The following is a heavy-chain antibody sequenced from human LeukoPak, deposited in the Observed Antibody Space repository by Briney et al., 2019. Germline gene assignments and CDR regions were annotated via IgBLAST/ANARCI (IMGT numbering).Heavy chain of an antibody. Sequence: GGSLRLSCAASGFTFSIYAMSCVRQAPGKGVEWVSAISGSGGSTYYADSVKGRFTISRDNSKNTLYLQMNSLRAEDTAVYYCAKGRYSSSLYFDYWGQGTLVTVSS. D-gene: IGHD6-6*01. CDR3: AKGRYSSSLYFDY. J-gene: IGHJ4*02. CDR1: GFTFSIYA. V-gene: IGHV3-23*01. CDR2: ISGSGGST.